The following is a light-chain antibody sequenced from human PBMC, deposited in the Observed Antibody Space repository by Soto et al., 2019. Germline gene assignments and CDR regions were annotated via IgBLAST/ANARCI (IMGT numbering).Light chain of an antibody. CDR1: SSDVGGYNY. V-gene: IGLV2-8*01. Sequence: QSALTQPPSASVSPGQSVTISCTGTSSDVGGYNYVSWYQQHRGKAPKLMIYEVSKRPSGVPDRFSGSKSGNTASLTVSGLQAEDEADYYCSSYAGSNNHVFGPGTKLTVL. CDR2: EVS. J-gene: IGLJ1*01. CDR3: SSYAGSNNHV.